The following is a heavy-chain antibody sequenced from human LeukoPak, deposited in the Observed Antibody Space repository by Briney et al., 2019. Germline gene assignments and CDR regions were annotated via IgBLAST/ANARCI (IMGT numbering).Heavy chain of an antibody. CDR3: AKDYSNYLNWFDP. Sequence: GRSLRLSCAASGFTFSSYGMHWVRQALGKGLEWVAVIWYDGSNKFYADSVKGRFTISRDDSKNTLYLQMNSLRAEDTAVYYCAKDYSNYLNWFDPWGQGTLVTVSS. V-gene: IGHV3-33*06. D-gene: IGHD4-11*01. CDR1: GFTFSSYG. J-gene: IGHJ5*02. CDR2: IWYDGSNK.